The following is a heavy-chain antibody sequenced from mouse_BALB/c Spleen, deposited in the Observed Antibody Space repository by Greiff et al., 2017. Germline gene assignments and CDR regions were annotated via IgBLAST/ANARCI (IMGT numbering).Heavy chain of an antibody. Sequence: EVKLMESGGGLVKPGGSLKLSCAASGFTFSDYYMYWVRQTPEKRLEWVATISDGGSYAYYPDSVKGRFTISRDNAKNNLYLQMSSLKSEDTAMYYCARDRDYYGSKNFDVWGAGTTVTVSS. J-gene: IGHJ1*01. V-gene: IGHV5-4*02. CDR2: ISDGGSYA. D-gene: IGHD1-1*01. CDR3: ARDRDYYGSKNFDV. CDR1: GFTFSDYY.